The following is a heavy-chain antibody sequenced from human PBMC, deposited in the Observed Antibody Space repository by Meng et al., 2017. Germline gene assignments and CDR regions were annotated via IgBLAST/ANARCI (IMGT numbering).Heavy chain of an antibody. J-gene: IGHJ4*02. CDR1: GYTLTSYA. D-gene: IGHD2-2*01. Sequence: RRGESGYQCGKPGAAVKVSCKASGYTLTSYAINWLRQAPGQGLQWMGWIDTKTGNPTYVPGFTGRLVFSLDTSVSTAYLQISGLKADDTAVYYCTRDGYSDCSRTSCFDSWGQGTLVTVSS. CDR2: IDTKTGNP. CDR3: TRDGYSDCSRTSCFDS. V-gene: IGHV7-4-1*02.